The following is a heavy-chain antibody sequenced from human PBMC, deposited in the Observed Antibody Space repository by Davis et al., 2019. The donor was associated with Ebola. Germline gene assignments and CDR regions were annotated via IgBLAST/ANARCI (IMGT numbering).Heavy chain of an antibody. D-gene: IGHD4-17*01. V-gene: IGHV3-15*01. Sequence: GSLRLSCVASGFTLNNAWMSWVRQAPGKGLEWVGRIKSKTDGGTTDYAAPVKGRFAMSREDSKNTLYLQMNSLKIEDTAVYYCTTLSTVTTMYFDLWGRGTLVTVSS. CDR1: GFTLNNAW. CDR3: TTLSTVTTMYFDL. J-gene: IGHJ2*01. CDR2: IKSKTDGGTT.